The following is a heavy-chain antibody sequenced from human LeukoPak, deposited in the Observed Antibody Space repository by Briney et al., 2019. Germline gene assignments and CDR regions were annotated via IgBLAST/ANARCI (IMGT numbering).Heavy chain of an antibody. D-gene: IGHD1-26*01. CDR3: ARKAGGSYRLDY. V-gene: IGHV1-18*01. CDR2: ISGYSGNI. CDR1: GYTFTSYG. Sequence: ASVKVSCKASGYTFTSYGINWVRQAPGQGLEWMGWISGYSGNINYGQKFQGRVTMTRDTSTSTVYMEVSSLRSEDTAVYYCARKAGGSYRLDYWGQGTLVTVSS. J-gene: IGHJ4*02.